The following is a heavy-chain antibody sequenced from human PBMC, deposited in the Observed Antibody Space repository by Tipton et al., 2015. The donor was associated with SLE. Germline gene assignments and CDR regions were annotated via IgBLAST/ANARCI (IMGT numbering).Heavy chain of an antibody. D-gene: IGHD1-26*01. CDR1: GFPFSTYA. Sequence: QLVQSGGGLVQPGGSLRLSCAASGFPFSTYAMTWVRQAPGKGLEWASTVSDSTVSTYHAYSVKGGFTISRDNSKNTLYLQRNRLRADDTAVYYCSYLAWELAFELRGRGALVTVSS. V-gene: IGHV3-23*04. CDR3: SYLAWELAFEL. J-gene: IGHJ2*01. CDR2: VSDSTVST.